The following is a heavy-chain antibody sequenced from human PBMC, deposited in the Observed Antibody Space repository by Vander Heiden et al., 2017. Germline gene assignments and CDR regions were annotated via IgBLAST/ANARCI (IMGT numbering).Heavy chain of an antibody. J-gene: IGHJ6*02. V-gene: IGHV3-23*01. CDR2: ISGSGGST. D-gene: IGHD6-6*01. Sequence: EVQLLESGGGLVQPGGSLRLSCAASGFTFSSYAMSWVRQAPGKGLEWVSAISGSGGSTYYADPVKGRFTISRDNSKNTLYLQMNRLRAEDTAVYYWAILSGSSSDGMDVWGQGTTVTVSS. CDR3: AILSGSSSDGMDV. CDR1: GFTFSSYA.